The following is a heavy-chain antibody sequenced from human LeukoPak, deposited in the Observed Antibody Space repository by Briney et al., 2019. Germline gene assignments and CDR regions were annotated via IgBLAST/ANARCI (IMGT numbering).Heavy chain of an antibody. V-gene: IGHV4-61*02. J-gene: IGHJ3*02. CDR1: GGSISSGSYY. CDR3: ARDVPYYYDSSGGAFDI. CDR2: IYTSGST. D-gene: IGHD3-22*01. Sequence: SQTLSLTCTVSGGSISSGSYYWRWIRQPAGKGLEWIGRIYTSGSTNYNPSLKSRVTISVDTSKNQFSLKLSSVTAADTAVYYCARDVPYYYDSSGGAFDIWGQGTMVTVSS.